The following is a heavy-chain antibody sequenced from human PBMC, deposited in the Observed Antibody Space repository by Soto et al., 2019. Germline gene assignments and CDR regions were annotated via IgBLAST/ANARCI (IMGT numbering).Heavy chain of an antibody. CDR1: GYSFTSYW. CDR2: IYPDDSDT. V-gene: IGHV5-51*01. D-gene: IGHD2-15*01. Sequence: GESLKISCKGSGYSFTSYWIAWVRQMPGKGLEWMGIIYPDDSDTRYSPSFQGQVTISADKSISTAYLQWSSLKASDTAMYYCATQKYCSGGSCYLTEDYYYGMDVWGQGTTVTVSS. CDR3: ATQKYCSGGSCYLTEDYYYGMDV. J-gene: IGHJ6*02.